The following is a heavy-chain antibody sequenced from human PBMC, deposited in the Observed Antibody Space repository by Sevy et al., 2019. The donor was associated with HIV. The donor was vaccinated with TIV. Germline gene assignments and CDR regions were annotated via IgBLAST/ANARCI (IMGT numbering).Heavy chain of an antibody. CDR1: GFSFSSYA. D-gene: IGHD3-3*01. J-gene: IGHJ6*02. CDR3: ARRPDLGVVILTGVLDV. Sequence: GGSRRLSCAASGFSFSSYAMSWVRQTPGKGLQWVSVISGSGGSTYYADSVKGRFTIFRDNSRNTVYLQMNSLRAEDTAVYYCARRPDLGVVILTGVLDVWGQGTTVTVSS. CDR2: ISGSGGST. V-gene: IGHV3-23*01.